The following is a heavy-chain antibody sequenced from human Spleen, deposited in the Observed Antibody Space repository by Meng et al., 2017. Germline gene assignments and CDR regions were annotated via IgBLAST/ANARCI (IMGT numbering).Heavy chain of an antibody. V-gene: IGHV1-2*06. CDR3: ARGNNYAFEY. J-gene: IGHJ4*02. D-gene: IGHD5-18*01. CDR2: VITNSGDT. CDR1: GYSFTNLD. Sequence: QVQLVQSGAEVKKPGASVKVSCKASGYSFTNLDINWVRQATGQGLEWMGRVITNSGDTNYVQKFQGRVTMTRDTSMSTVYMELSRLISDDTAVYYCARGNNYAFEYWGQGTLVTVSS.